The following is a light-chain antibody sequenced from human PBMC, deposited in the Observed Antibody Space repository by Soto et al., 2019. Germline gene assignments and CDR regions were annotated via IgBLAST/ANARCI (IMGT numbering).Light chain of an antibody. CDR2: DVS. J-gene: IGLJ2*01. CDR1: SSDIGNYNY. CDR3: SSYTSSSTLL. Sequence: QSVLTQPASVSGSPGQSITISCTGTSSDIGNYNYVSWYQQHPGKAPKLIIYDVSDRPSGVSNRFSGSKSGNTASLTISGLQAEDEADYYCSSYTSSSTLLFGGGTKLTVL. V-gene: IGLV2-14*03.